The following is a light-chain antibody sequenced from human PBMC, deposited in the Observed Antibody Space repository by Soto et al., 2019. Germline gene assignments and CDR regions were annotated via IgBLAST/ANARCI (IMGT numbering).Light chain of an antibody. V-gene: IGLV2-14*01. Sequence: QSALTQPASVSGSPGQSITISCTGTSSDVGVYNYVSWYQQHPGKAPKLMIYDVSNRTSGVSNRFSGSKSGNTASLTIYGLQAEDEADYYCSAYTSSSLFGGGTKLNVL. J-gene: IGLJ2*01. CDR3: SAYTSSSL. CDR2: DVS. CDR1: SSDVGVYNY.